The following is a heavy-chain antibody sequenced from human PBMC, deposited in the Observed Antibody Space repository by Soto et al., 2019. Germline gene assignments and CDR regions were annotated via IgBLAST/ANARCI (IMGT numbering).Heavy chain of an antibody. Sequence: PSETLSLTCAVYGGSFSGYYWTWIRQPPGTGLEWIGEINHSGSTNYNPSLKSRVTISVDTSKNQFSLKLTSVTAADTAVYYCARDKTTGLFDYWGQGPLVTVSS. V-gene: IGHV4-34*01. CDR2: INHSGST. CDR3: ARDKTTGLFDY. CDR1: GGSFSGYY. J-gene: IGHJ4*02. D-gene: IGHD1-7*01.